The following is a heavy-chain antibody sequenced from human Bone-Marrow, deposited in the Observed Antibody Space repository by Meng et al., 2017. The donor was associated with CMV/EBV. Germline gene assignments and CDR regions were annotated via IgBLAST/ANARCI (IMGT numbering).Heavy chain of an antibody. CDR3: ARPATPYDYYGMDV. V-gene: IGHV3-30-3*01. Sequence: GESLKISCATSGFTFSSYAMHWVRQAPGKGLEWVAVISYDGSNKYYADSVKGRFTISRDNSKNTLYLQMNSLRAEDTAVYYCARPATPYDYYGMDVWGQGTTVTVSS. CDR2: ISYDGSNK. CDR1: GFTFSSYA. J-gene: IGHJ6*02.